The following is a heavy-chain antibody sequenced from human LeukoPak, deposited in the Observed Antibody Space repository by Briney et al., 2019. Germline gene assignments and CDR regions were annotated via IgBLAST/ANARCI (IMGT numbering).Heavy chain of an antibody. CDR1: GYTFINYQ. J-gene: IGHJ4*02. CDR2: LNSNSGAT. D-gene: IGHD2-2*02. Sequence: ASVKFSCRTSGYTFINYQIHWVRQAPDQGLGWMGRLNSNSGATVFAQKFQGRVTMTRDTSINTVYMELSSLKFDDTAVYYCTRTWWTEACSSSSCFTPDFDYWGQGTPVTVSS. V-gene: IGHV1-2*06. CDR3: TRTWWTEACSSSSCFTPDFDY.